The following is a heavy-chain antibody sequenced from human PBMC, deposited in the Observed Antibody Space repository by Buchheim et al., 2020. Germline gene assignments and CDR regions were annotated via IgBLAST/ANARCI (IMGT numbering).Heavy chain of an antibody. D-gene: IGHD3-22*01. J-gene: IGHJ4*02. CDR3: ARDYYDSSAYYYSIGCLHY. CDR2: ISYDGSNE. CDR1: GFSFSSYP. V-gene: IGHV3-30-3*01. Sequence: QVQLVESGGGVVQPGTSLRLSCAASGFSFSSYPLHWVRQAPGKGLDWVALISYDGSNEYYADSVKGRFTISRDNSKNTLYLQMNSLRVEDTAVYFCARDYYDSSAYYYSIGCLHYWGQGTL.